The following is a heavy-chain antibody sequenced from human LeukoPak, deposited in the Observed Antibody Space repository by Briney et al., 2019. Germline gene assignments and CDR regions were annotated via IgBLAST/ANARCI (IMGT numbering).Heavy chain of an antibody. CDR2: ISSSSSYI. J-gene: IGHJ4*02. D-gene: IGHD6-13*01. CDR1: GFTFSSYS. Sequence: GGSLRLSCAASGFTFSSYSMNWVRQAPGKGLEWVSSISSSSSYIYYAESVKGRFTISRDNAKNSLSLQMNSLRAEDTAVYYCAKDRDSSSWYGPTPLDYWGQGTLVTVSS. CDR3: AKDRDSSSWYGPTPLDY. V-gene: IGHV3-21*01.